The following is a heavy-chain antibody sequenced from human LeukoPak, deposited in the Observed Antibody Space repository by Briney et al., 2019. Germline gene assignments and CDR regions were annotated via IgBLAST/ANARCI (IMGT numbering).Heavy chain of an antibody. Sequence: SETLSLTCTVSGGSISSSSYYWGWIRQPPGKGLEWIGSIYYSGSTYYNPSLKSRVTISVDTSKNQFSLKLSSVTAADTAVYYCARHRVERGYFDYWGQGTLVTVSS. CDR2: IYYSGST. V-gene: IGHV4-39*01. J-gene: IGHJ4*02. D-gene: IGHD1-1*01. CDR3: ARHRVERGYFDY. CDR1: GGSISSSSYY.